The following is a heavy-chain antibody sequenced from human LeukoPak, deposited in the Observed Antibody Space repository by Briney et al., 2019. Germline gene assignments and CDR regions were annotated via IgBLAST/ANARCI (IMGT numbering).Heavy chain of an antibody. CDR1: GFTFSSYG. CDR3: AKDWARERNYYYYMDV. CDR2: IRSDGSKK. Sequence: GGSLRLSCAASGFTFSSYGMHWVRQGSGKGLEWVAFIRSDGSKKYYADSVKGRFTISRDNPKNTLYLQMNSLRTEDTAVYYCAKDWARERNYYYYMDVWGKGTTVTISS. D-gene: IGHD3-16*01. V-gene: IGHV3-30*02. J-gene: IGHJ6*03.